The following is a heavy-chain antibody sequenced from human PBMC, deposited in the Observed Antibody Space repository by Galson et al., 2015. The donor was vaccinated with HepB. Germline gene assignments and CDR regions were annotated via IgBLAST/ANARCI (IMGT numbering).Heavy chain of an antibody. J-gene: IGHJ4*02. CDR1: GFTFSSYA. CDR2: ISYDGSNK. V-gene: IGHV3-30*04. D-gene: IGHD4-17*01. CDR3: AREGQYGDYWNYFDY. Sequence: SLRLSCAASGFTFSSYAMHWVRQAPGKGLEWVAVISYDGSNKYYADSVKGRFTISRDNSKNTLYLQMNSLRAEDTAVYYCAREGQYGDYWNYFDYWGQGTLVTVSS.